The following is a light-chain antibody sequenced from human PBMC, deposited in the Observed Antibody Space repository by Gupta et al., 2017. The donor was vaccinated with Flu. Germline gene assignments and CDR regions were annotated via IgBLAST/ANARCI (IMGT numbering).Light chain of an antibody. CDR2: ANT. CDR3: QSYDSSLTGSTV. Sequence: QSVLTQPPSVSGAPGQRVTLSCTGSSSNIGAGYHAQWYQQLPGTAPKLLMYANTFRPPGVPDRFSGSQSGTSASLTITGLQAEDEADYYCQSYDSSLTGSTVFGTGTKVTVL. J-gene: IGLJ1*01. V-gene: IGLV1-40*01. CDR1: SSNIGAGYH.